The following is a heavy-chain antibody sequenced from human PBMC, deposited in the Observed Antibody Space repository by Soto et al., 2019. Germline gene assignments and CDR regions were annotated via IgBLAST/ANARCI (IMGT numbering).Heavy chain of an antibody. V-gene: IGHV3-30*03. CDR3: ARGNMDV. Sequence: PGGSLRLSCAASGFTFSHYGMHWVRQAPGKGLEWVAIISYDGSNEFYADSVKGRFTISRDNSKNVVYLQMNSLRDEDTAVYYCARGNMDVWGRGTTVTVSS. D-gene: IGHD1-1*01. J-gene: IGHJ6*02. CDR1: GFTFSHYG. CDR2: ISYDGSNE.